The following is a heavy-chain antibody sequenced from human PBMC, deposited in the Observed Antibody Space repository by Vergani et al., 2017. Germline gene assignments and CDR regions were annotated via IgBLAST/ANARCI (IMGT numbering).Heavy chain of an antibody. Sequence: QVNLQESGPGLVKPSETLSLTCAVSGDSISSGNNWGWIRQPPGKGLEWISSVSHSGDTYFNPYLRGRVSISMHTSTNYFFLTLSSVTAADTAMYYCARRSSSYYCDIWGQGVLITVSS. CDR3: ARRSSSYYCDI. D-gene: IGHD3-22*01. J-gene: IGHJ4*02. V-gene: IGHV4-38-2*01. CDR1: GDSISSGNN. CDR2: VSHSGDT.